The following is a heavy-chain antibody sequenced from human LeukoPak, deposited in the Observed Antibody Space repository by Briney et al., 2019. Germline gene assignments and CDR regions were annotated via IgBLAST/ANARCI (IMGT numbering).Heavy chain of an antibody. CDR3: ARVPSGHIAGTSSYGMGV. CDR1: GFTFSSYS. D-gene: IGHD6-13*01. CDR2: ISSSSSYI. J-gene: IGHJ6*02. Sequence: GGSLRLSCAASGFTFSSYSMNWVRQAPGKGLEWVSSISSSSSYIYYADSVKGRFTISRDNAKNSLYLQMNSLRAEDTAVYYCARVPSGHIAGTSSYGMGVWGQGTTVTVSS. V-gene: IGHV3-21*01.